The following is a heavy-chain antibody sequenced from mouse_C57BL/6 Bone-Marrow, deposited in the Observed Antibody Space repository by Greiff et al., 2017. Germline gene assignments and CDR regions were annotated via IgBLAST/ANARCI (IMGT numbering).Heavy chain of an antibody. CDR3: ARRRDYDGYSYAMDY. D-gene: IGHD2-3*01. Sequence: EVQRVESGGGLVQHGGSLKLSCAASGFTFSDYGMAWVRQAPRKGPEWVAFISNLAYSIYYADPVTGRFTSSRENAKNTLYLEMSSLRSEDTAMYYCARRRDYDGYSYAMDYWGQGTSVTVSS. V-gene: IGHV5-15*01. J-gene: IGHJ4*01. CDR2: ISNLAYSI. CDR1: GFTFSDYG.